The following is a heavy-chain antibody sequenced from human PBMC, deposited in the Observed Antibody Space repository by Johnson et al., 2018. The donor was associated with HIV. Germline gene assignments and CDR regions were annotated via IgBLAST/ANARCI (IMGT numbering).Heavy chain of an antibody. CDR1: GFTLSDHY. J-gene: IGHJ3*02. CDR3: AREVRYTSWSFDI. CDR2: TKNKANSYTT. D-gene: IGHD6-19*01. Sequence: VQLVESGGGLVQPGGSLRLSCAASGFTLSDHYMDWVRQAAGKGLEWVGRTKNKANSYTTEYAASVKGRFTISRDDSKKSQYLQMNSLRAEDTAVYYCAREVRYTSWSFDIWGQGTMVTVSS. V-gene: IGHV3-72*01.